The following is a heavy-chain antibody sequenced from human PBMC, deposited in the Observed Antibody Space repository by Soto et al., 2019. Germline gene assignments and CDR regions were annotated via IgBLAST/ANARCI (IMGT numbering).Heavy chain of an antibody. CDR2: TRNKAHSYTP. V-gene: IGHV3-72*01. CDR1: GFTFSDYY. Sequence: PGGSLSLSCAASGFTFSDYYVDWVRQVAGKRLEWVGRTRNKAHSYTPEYAPSVKGRFSISRDESKDSMYLQMNSLKIEDTAVYYCARDTGGSYDYWGQGALVTVSS. J-gene: IGHJ4*02. CDR3: ARDTGGSYDY. D-gene: IGHD5-12*01.